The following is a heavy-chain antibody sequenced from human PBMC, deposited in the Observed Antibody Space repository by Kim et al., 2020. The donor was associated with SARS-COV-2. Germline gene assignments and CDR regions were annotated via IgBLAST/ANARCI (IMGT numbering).Heavy chain of an antibody. CDR3: AKGLVSLVFGEFSYYYTMDV. D-gene: IGHD3-10*02. V-gene: IGHV3-23*01. J-gene: IGHJ6*02. CDR1: GFTFSSYG. Sequence: GGSLRLSCAASGFTFSSYGMTWVRQAPGKGLEWVSGISESGTSTYFAESIKGRFTISRDNSKNTLYMQMNSLRAEDTAIYYCAKGLVSLVFGEFSYYYTMDVWGPGTTVTVSS. CDR2: ISESGTST.